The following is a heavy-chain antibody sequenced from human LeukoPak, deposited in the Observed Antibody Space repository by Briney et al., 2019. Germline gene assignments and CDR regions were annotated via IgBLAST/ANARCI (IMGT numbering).Heavy chain of an antibody. CDR2: IYYSGST. V-gene: IGHV4-61*01. D-gene: IGHD1-26*01. CDR3: ARHGSYTPDWYFDL. Sequence: SETLSLTCAVSGASISSSSNSWSWFRQPPGKGLEWIGYIYYSGSTNYNPSLKSRVTISVDTSKNQFSLKLSSVTAADTAVYYCARHGSYTPDWYFDLWGRGTLVTVSS. CDR1: GASISSSSNS. J-gene: IGHJ2*01.